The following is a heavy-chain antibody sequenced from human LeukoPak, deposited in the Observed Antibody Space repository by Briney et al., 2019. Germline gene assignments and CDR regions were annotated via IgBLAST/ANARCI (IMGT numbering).Heavy chain of an antibody. Sequence: PGGSLRLSCAASGFTFSDYYMSWVRQAPGKGLEWVSSISSSGSYIYYGDSVKGRFIISRDNAKNSVYLQMNSLRAEDTAVYYCARDRNYLAPSYYYYGMDVWGQGTTVTVSS. CDR1: GFTFSDYY. D-gene: IGHD3-10*01. J-gene: IGHJ6*02. CDR3: ARDRNYLAPSYYYYGMDV. V-gene: IGHV3-21*01. CDR2: ISSSGSYI.